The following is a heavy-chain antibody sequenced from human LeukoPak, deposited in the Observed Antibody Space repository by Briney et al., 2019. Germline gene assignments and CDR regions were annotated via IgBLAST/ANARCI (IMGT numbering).Heavy chain of an antibody. Sequence: GASVKVSCKASGGTFSSYAISWVRQAPGQGFEWMGWISAYNGNTNYAQKLQGRVTMTTDTSTSTAYMELRSLRSDDTAVYYCARDFGIYGGNSRARGHFDYWGQGTLVTVSS. V-gene: IGHV1-18*01. CDR3: ARDFGIYGGNSRARGHFDY. J-gene: IGHJ4*02. CDR1: GGTFSSYA. CDR2: ISAYNGNT. D-gene: IGHD4-23*01.